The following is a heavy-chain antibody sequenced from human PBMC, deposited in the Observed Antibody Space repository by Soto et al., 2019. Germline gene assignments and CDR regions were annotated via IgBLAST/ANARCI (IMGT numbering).Heavy chain of an antibody. Sequence: ASVKVSCKASGYTFTGYYMHWVRQAPGQGLEWMGWINPNIGGTNYAQKFQGRVTMTRDTSISTAYMELSRLRSDDTAVYYCARDYNDFWSGYYLSGGWFDRWGKENIVTVSP. CDR3: ARDYNDFWSGYYLSGGWFDR. J-gene: IGHJ5*02. CDR1: GYTFTGYY. V-gene: IGHV1-2*02. D-gene: IGHD3-3*01. CDR2: INPNIGGT.